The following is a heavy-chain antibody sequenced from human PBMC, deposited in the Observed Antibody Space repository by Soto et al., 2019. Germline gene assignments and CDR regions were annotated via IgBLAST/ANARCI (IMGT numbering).Heavy chain of an antibody. CDR3: ARSQMERRRYGIDV. J-gene: IGHJ6*02. CDR2: ISYDGSNI. V-gene: IGHV3-30-3*01. D-gene: IGHD1-1*01. CDR1: GFTFSTYA. Sequence: QAQLVAAGGGVLQPGRSLRLSCAASGFTFSTYAMHWVRQAPGKGLEWVAVISYDGSNINYADSVKGRFTISRDNSKNTLYLQMDSLRPDDTAVYYCARSQMERRRYGIDVWGQGTTVTVSS.